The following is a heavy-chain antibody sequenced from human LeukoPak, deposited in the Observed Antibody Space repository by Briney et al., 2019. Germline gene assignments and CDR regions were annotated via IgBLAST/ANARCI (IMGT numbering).Heavy chain of an antibody. J-gene: IGHJ4*02. CDR2: ISYDGSNK. D-gene: IGHD1-1*01. CDR3: ANWKIGMDY. V-gene: IGHV3-30*18. CDR1: GFTFSSYG. Sequence: GGSLRLSCAASGFTFSSYGMHWVRQAPGKGLEWVAVISYDGSNKYYADSVKGRFTISRDNSKNSLYLQMNSLRAEDTAVYYCANWKIGMDYWGQGNLVTVSS.